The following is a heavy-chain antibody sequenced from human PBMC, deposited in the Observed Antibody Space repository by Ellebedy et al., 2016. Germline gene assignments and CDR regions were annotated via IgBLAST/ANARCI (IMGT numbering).Heavy chain of an antibody. V-gene: IGHV3-30-3*01. CDR1: GFTFSSYP. J-gene: IGHJ3*02. CDR2: LSFDGSNQ. Sequence: GGSLRLXXAASGFTFSSYPIHWVRQAPGKGLEWMAVLSFDGSNQYSADSVKGRFTISRDTSKNTLYLHMNSLRPDDTAVYYCARDQWLIPNHGFDIWGQGTMVTVSS. D-gene: IGHD6-19*01. CDR3: ARDQWLIPNHGFDI.